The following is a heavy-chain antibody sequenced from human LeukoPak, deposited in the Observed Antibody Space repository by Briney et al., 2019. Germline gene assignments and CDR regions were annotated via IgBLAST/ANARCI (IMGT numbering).Heavy chain of an antibody. J-gene: IGHJ6*02. CDR3: ARDPRTTGKSNYGMDV. CDR2: IYSGGTT. D-gene: IGHD4-17*01. CDR1: GITVSSNY. V-gene: IGHV3-53*01. Sequence: GGSLRLSCAASGITVSSNYMSWVRQPPGKGLEWVSIIYSGGTTYYADSVQGRFTISRDNSKNTVYLQMYSLRVEDTAVYYCARDPRTTGKSNYGMDVWGQGTTVTVSS.